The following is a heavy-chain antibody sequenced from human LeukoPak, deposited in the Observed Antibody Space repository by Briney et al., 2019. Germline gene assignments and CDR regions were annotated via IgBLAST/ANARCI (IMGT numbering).Heavy chain of an antibody. D-gene: IGHD7-27*01. CDR1: GLTVSSNY. J-gene: IGHJ4*02. CDR2: IYSGGST. CDR3: ARGRSGYYFDY. V-gene: IGHV3-53*01. Sequence: GGSLRLSCAASGLTVSSNYMSWVRQAPEKGLEWVAIIYSGGSTYYADSVKGRFTISRDNSKNTLYLQMNSLRAEDTAVYYCARGRSGYYFDYWGQGTLVTVSS.